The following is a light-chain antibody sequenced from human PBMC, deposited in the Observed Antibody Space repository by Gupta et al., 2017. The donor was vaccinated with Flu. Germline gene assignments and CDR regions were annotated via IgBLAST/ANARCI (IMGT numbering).Light chain of an antibody. CDR3: QQSYSTPGT. J-gene: IGKJ2*01. CDR2: AAS. CDR1: QRIDNY. Sequence: PSSLSASVGDRVTITCRASQRIDNYLHWYQQEPGKAPKLLIYAASSVKSGVPSRFSGSGSGPDFTLTLSGRQPEDFATYYCQQSYSTPGTFGQGTKLEIE. V-gene: IGKV1-39*01.